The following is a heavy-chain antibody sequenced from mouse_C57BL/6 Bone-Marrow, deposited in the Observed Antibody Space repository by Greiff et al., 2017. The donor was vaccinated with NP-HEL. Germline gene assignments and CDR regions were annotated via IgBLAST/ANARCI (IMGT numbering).Heavy chain of an antibody. CDR2: IHPNSGST. Sequence: QLQLKQSGAELVKPGASVKLSCKASGYTFTSYWMHWVKQRPGHGLEWIGMIHPNSGSTNYNEKFKSKATLTVDKSSSTAYMQLSSLTSEDSAVYYCARKLQLFAYWGQGTLVTVSA. CDR3: ARKLQLFAY. V-gene: IGHV1-64*01. D-gene: IGHD1-1*01. CDR1: GYTFTSYW. J-gene: IGHJ3*01.